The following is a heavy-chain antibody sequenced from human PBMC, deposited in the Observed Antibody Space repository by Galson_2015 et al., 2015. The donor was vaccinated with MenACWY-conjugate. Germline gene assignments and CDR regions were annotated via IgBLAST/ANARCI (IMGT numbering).Heavy chain of an antibody. CDR2: ISDSGAAT. J-gene: IGHJ6*03. CDR1: GFTFRKYA. Sequence: SLRLSCAVSGFTFRKYAMSWVRQAPGKGLEWVAIISDSGAATHYIDSVKGRFTISRDNSKNTLYLQMSRLRAEDTALYYCAKEVYMDVWGKGTTVPVSS. CDR3: AKEVYMDV. V-gene: IGHV3-23*01.